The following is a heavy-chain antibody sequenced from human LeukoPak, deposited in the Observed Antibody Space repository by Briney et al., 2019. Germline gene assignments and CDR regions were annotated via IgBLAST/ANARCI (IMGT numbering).Heavy chain of an antibody. CDR3: ARVRYDFWSGYPFDY. J-gene: IGHJ4*02. CDR1: GFTFSSYA. V-gene: IGHV3-64*01. Sequence: PGGSLRLSCVASGFTFSSYALLWVRLAPGKGLEYVSAISSNGGSTYYANSVKGRFTISRANSKNTLYLQMGSLRAEDMAVYYCARVRYDFWSGYPFDYWGQGTLVTVSS. CDR2: ISSNGGST. D-gene: IGHD3-3*01.